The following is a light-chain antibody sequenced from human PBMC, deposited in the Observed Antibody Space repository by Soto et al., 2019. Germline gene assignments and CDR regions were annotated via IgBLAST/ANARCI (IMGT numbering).Light chain of an antibody. CDR1: QSISSW. V-gene: IGKV1-5*01. CDR3: QQYNSYST. CDR2: DAS. J-gene: IGKJ1*01. Sequence: DIQMTQSPSTLSASVGDRVTITCRASQSISSWLAWYKQKPGQAPKLLIYDASRLESGVPSRFSGSGSGTEFTLTISSLQPDDFATYYCQQYNSYSTFGQGTKVEIK.